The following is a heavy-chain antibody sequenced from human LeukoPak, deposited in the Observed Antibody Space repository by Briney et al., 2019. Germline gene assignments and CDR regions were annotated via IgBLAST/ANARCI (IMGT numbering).Heavy chain of an antibody. V-gene: IGHV4-4*07. CDR2: IYTSGST. Sequence: SETLSLTCTVSGGSISSYYWSWIRQPAGKGLVWIGRIYTSGSTNYNPSLKSRVTMSVDTSKNQFSLKLSSVTAADTAVYYCARDILTNHFDYWGQGTLVTVSS. J-gene: IGHJ4*02. CDR3: ARDILTNHFDY. CDR1: GGSISSYY. D-gene: IGHD3-9*01.